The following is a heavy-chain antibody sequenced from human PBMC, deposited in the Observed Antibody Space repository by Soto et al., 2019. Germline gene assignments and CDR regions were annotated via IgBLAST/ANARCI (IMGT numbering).Heavy chain of an antibody. CDR2: IYSGGST. J-gene: IGHJ2*01. Sequence: EVQLVETGGGLIQPGGSLRLSCAASGFTVSSNYMSWVRQAPGKGLEWVSVIYSGGSTYYADSVKGRFTISRDNSKNTLYLQMNRLRAEDTAVYYCARGGSSGWYGVFRYFDLWGRGTLVTVSS. CDR3: ARGGSSGWYGVFRYFDL. CDR1: GFTVSSNY. D-gene: IGHD6-19*01. V-gene: IGHV3-53*02.